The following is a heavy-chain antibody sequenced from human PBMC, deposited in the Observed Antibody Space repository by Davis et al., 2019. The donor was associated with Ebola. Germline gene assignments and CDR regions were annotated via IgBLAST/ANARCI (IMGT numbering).Heavy chain of an antibody. Sequence: GGSLRLSCAASGFTFSNYGMNWVRQAPGKGLEWVAVISYDGSNKYYADSVKGRFTISRANAKNSLYLQMNSLRDEDTALYYCAKDKVRFGDDAFDNWGQGTLVTVSS. J-gene: IGHJ3*02. CDR1: GFTFSNYG. CDR3: AKDKVRFGDDAFDN. V-gene: IGHV3-30*18. D-gene: IGHD3-10*01. CDR2: ISYDGSNK.